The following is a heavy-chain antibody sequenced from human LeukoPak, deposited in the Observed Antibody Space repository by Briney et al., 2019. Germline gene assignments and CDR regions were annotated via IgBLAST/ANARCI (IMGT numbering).Heavy chain of an antibody. V-gene: IGHV1-69*02. J-gene: IGHJ5*02. CDR3: ARDALHDYLNWFGP. CDR2: IIPIASIA. Sequence: SVKVSCRASGGTFSSYTISWVRQPPGQGLEWMGRIIPIASIANYAQLFQGRVTITSDKTTSTASMELSSLRSEDTAVYYCARDALHDYLNWFGPWGQGTLVTVSS. CDR1: GGTFSSYT. D-gene: IGHD2/OR15-2a*01.